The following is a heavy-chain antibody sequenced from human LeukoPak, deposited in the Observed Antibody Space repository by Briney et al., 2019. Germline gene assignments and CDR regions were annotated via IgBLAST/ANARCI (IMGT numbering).Heavy chain of an antibody. CDR2: ISVRAATI. CDR1: GFDLGHYE. J-gene: IGHJ4*02. V-gene: IGHV3-48*03. Sequence: GGSLRLSCAASGFDLGHYEVNWVRQAPGKGLEWIAHISVRAATIYYGDSVKGRFAISRDNSKNSLYLQMNSLRAEDTALYYCARALWCGEFDYWGQGTLVTVA. D-gene: IGHD3-10*01. CDR3: ARALWCGEFDY.